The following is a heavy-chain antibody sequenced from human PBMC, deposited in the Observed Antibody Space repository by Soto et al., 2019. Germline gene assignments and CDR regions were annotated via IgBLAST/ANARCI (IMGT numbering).Heavy chain of an antibody. CDR1: GFAFGSHG. Sequence: QVQLVESGGGVVPPGRSLKLSCIASGFAFGSHGMHWVRQVSGKGLEWVAVISHDGQNQYYRESVKGRFTISRDNSKISLFLEVHSLRVEDTAVYYCARERADIVVAPVATSGMDVWGQGTAVTVSS. J-gene: IGHJ6*02. CDR2: ISHDGQNQ. D-gene: IGHD2-2*01. CDR3: ARERADIVVAPVATSGMDV. V-gene: IGHV3-30*03.